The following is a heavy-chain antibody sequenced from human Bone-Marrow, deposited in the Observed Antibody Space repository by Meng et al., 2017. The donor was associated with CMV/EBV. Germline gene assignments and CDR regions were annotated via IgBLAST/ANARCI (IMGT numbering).Heavy chain of an antibody. D-gene: IGHD3-9*01. J-gene: IGHJ5*02. V-gene: IGHV4-38-2*02. CDR1: GYSISSGYY. CDR2: IDHSGST. CDR3: ARDGHYDILTGYNWFDP. Sequence: SETLSLTCTVSGYSISSGYYWGWIRQPPGKGLEWIGSIDHSGSTYYNPSLKSRVTISVDTSKNQFSLKLSSVTAAVTAVYYCARDGHYDILTGYNWFDPWGQGTLVTVSS.